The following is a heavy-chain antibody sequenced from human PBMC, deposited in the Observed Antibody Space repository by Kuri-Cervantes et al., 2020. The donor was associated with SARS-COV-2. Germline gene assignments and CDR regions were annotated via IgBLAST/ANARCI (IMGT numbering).Heavy chain of an antibody. J-gene: IGHJ3*01. V-gene: IGHV5-51*01. CDR3: ARTRGSYYTDAFDL. Sequence: GGSLRLSCKGSGFRFTTYWIGWVRQMPGKGLEWMAIIYPTDSDTRYSLSFQGQVTISADKSISTAYLQWSSLKASDSAMYYFARTRGSYYTDAFDLWGQGTMVTVSS. CDR2: IYPTDSDT. D-gene: IGHD1-26*01. CDR1: GFRFTTYW.